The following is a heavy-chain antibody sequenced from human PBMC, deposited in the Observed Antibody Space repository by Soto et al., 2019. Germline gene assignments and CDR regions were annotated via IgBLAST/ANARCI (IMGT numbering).Heavy chain of an antibody. CDR2: INHSGST. Sequence: SETLSLTCAVYGGSFSGYYWSWIRQPPGKGLEWIGEINHSGSTNYNPSLKSRVTISVDTSKNQFSLKLSSVTAADTAVYYCARTPVFLYYYYGIDVWGQGTTVTVSS. CDR1: GGSFSGYY. J-gene: IGHJ6*02. D-gene: IGHD2-21*01. V-gene: IGHV4-34*01. CDR3: ARTPVFLYYYYGIDV.